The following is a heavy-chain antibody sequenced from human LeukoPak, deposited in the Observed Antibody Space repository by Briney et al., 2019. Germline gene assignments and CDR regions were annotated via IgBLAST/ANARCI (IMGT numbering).Heavy chain of an antibody. V-gene: IGHV4-34*01. CDR2: INHSGST. D-gene: IGHD1-26*01. Sequence: SETLSLTCAVYGGSFSGYYWSWIRQPPGKGLEWIGEINHSGSTNYNPSLKSRVTISVDTFKNQFSLKLSSVTAADTAVYYCARWAYYYYGMDVWGQGTTVTVSS. J-gene: IGHJ6*02. CDR3: ARWAYYYYGMDV. CDR1: GGSFSGYY.